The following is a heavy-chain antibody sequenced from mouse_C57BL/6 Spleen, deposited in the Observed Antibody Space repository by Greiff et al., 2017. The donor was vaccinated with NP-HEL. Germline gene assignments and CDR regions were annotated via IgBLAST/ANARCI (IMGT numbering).Heavy chain of an antibody. CDR2: INPYNGGT. V-gene: IGHV1-19*01. D-gene: IGHD2-4*01. J-gene: IGHJ1*03. CDR1: GYTFTDYY. Sequence: EVQLQQSGPVLVKPGASVKMSCKASGYTFTDYYMNWVKQSHGKSLEWIGVINPYNGGTSYNQKFKGKATLTVDKSSSTAYMELNSLTSEDSAVYYCARTPYDYFWYFDVWGTGTTVTVSS. CDR3: ARTPYDYFWYFDV.